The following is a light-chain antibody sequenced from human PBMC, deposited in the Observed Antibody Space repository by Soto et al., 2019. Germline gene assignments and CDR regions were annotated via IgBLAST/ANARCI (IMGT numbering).Light chain of an antibody. V-gene: IGKV3D-15*01. CDR1: QSISSN. CDR2: SAS. CDR3: QHYSYSPPAV. Sequence: EIVMTQSPATLSVSPGERATLRCRASQSISSNLAWYQQKPGQAPRLLIYSASTRATGIPARFSGSGSGTEFTLTISSLQSEDFAVYYCQHYSYSPPAVFGPGTKVDI. J-gene: IGKJ3*01.